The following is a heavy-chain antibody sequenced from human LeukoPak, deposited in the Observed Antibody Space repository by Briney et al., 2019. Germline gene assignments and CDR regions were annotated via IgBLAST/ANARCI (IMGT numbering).Heavy chain of an antibody. CDR2: ISYEGSNK. J-gene: IGHJ4*02. CDR3: ARDGEGSKVGATDY. CDR1: GSTFRSYA. V-gene: IGHV3-30-3*01. Sequence: PGRSLXLSCAASGSTFRSYAMHWVRQAPGKGLEWVAVISYEGSNKYYADSVKGRFTISRDNSKNTLYLQMNSLRAEDTAIYYCARDGEGSKVGATDYWGQGTLVTVSS. D-gene: IGHD1-26*01.